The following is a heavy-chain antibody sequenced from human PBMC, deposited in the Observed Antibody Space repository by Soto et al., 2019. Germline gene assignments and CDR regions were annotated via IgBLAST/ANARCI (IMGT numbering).Heavy chain of an antibody. CDR2: TIPLLNVA. V-gene: IGHV1-69*08. CDR1: GGTFSTST. Sequence: QVQLVQSGAEVKKPGSSVKVSCKASGGTFSTSTFTWVRQAPGQGLEWMGGTIPLLNVADYAQDFQGRLTITADKSTNTTYMELTSLTSKDTAVYFCARDSPIGSTFSGYDAIDSWGQGTLVTVSS. J-gene: IGHJ4*02. D-gene: IGHD5-12*01. CDR3: ARDSPIGSTFSGYDAIDS.